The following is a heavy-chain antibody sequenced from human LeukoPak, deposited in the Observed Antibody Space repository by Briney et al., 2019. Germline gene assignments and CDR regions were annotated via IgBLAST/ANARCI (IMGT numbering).Heavy chain of an antibody. CDR3: ARGIAALGTYVAEYFLH. CDR2: IYDSGST. CDR1: CRSISSGAYI. D-gene: IGHD6-13*01. J-gene: IGHJ1*01. V-gene: IGHV4-31*03. Sequence: PSETLSLTYSVFCRSISSGAYIWTWIRQHPGRGLEWIGYIYDSGSTYYNPSLKSRVSISVDTSKNQFSLRLTSVTAADTAVYFCARGIAALGTYVAEYFLHWGQGTLVTVSS.